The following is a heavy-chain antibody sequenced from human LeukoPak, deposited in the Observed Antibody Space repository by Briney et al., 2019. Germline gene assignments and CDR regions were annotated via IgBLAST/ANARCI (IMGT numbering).Heavy chain of an antibody. V-gene: IGHV3-74*01. CDR2: IHGDGIST. J-gene: IGHJ4*02. Sequence: PGGSLRLSCAASGFTFSSYWMNWVRQAPGKGLVWVSRIHGDGISTTYADSVKGRFTISRDNAKNTLYLQMNSLRAEDTAVYFCASGELDSLYYFDYWGQGTLVTVSS. D-gene: IGHD1-1*01. CDR1: GFTFSSYW. CDR3: ASGELDSLYYFDY.